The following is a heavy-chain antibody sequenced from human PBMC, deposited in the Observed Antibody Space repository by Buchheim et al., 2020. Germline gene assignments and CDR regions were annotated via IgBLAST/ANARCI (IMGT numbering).Heavy chain of an antibody. CDR2: ISGDGSTT. J-gene: IGHJ6*02. CDR1: GFTFGRYW. D-gene: IGHD6-19*01. CDR3: ARFATITVAGTYYSSAMDV. V-gene: IGHV3-74*01. Sequence: EVQLVEAGGGLVQPGGSLRLSCVASGFTFGRYWMHWVRQTPGEGLVWVSRISGDGSTTAYADSVKGRFTSSRDNAKNTLYPQMNSLRVEDTAVYYCARFATITVAGTYYSSAMDVWGRGTT.